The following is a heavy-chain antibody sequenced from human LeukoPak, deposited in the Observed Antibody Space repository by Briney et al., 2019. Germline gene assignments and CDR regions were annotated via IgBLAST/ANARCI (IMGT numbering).Heavy chain of an antibody. CDR2: ISSRSTNI. V-gene: IGHV3-21*01. CDR3: ARDAQWLVPEGYFYYMDV. Sequence: GGSLRLSCAGSGFTFSRYSMNWFRQAPGKGLERVSSISSRSTNIFYADSVKGRFTISRDNAKNSLYLQMNSLGAEDTTVYYCARDAQWLVPEGYFYYMDVWGKGTTVTVSS. J-gene: IGHJ6*03. D-gene: IGHD6-19*01. CDR1: GFTFSRYS.